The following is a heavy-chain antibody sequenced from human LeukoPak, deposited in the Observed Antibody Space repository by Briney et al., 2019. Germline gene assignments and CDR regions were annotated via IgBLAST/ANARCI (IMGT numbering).Heavy chain of an antibody. CDR1: GFTFSSYS. V-gene: IGHV3-21*01. J-gene: IGHJ4*02. D-gene: IGHD3-16*02. CDR2: ISSSSSYI. Sequence: KPGGSLRLSCAASGFTFSSYSMNWVRQAPGKGLEWVSSISSSSSYIYYADSVKGRFTISRDNAKNSLYLQMNSLRAEDTAVYYCAIITFGGVIVQPFDYWGQGTLVTVSS. CDR3: AIITFGGVIVQPFDY.